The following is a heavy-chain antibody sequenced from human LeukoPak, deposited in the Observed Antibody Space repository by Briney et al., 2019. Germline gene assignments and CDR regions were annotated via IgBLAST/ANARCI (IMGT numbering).Heavy chain of an antibody. Sequence: SETLSLTCTVSGGSISSYYWSWIRQPPGKGLEWIGYIYYSGSTNYNPSLKSRVTISVDTSKNQFSPKLSSVTAADTAVYYCARQPSLPRMAYDSSGYYFDYWGQGTLVTVSS. D-gene: IGHD3-22*01. CDR1: GGSISSYY. CDR3: ARQPSLPRMAYDSSGYYFDY. CDR2: IYYSGST. J-gene: IGHJ4*02. V-gene: IGHV4-59*08.